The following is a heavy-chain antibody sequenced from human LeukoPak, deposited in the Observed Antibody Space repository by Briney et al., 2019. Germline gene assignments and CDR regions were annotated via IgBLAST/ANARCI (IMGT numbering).Heavy chain of an antibody. CDR1: CFTLSSYG. CDR3: ARDYIVVVPAAIPFDY. Sequence: HGGSGKGSCKASCFTLSSYGISWGGHGPGQGVEGVGWISAYNGNTNYAQKLQGRVTMTTDTSTSTAYMELRSLRSDDTAVYYCARDYIVVVPAAIPFDYWGQRTLVTVSS. CDR2: ISAYNGNT. J-gene: IGHJ4*02. V-gene: IGHV1-18*01. D-gene: IGHD2-2*02.